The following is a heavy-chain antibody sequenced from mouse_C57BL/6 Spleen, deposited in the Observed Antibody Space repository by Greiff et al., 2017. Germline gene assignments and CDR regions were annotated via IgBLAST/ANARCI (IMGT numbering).Heavy chain of an antibody. CDR2: IDPETGGT. CDR1: GYTFTDYE. D-gene: IGHD1-1*01. J-gene: IGHJ3*01. V-gene: IGHV1-15*01. Sequence: QVQLQQSGAELVRPGASVTLSCKASGYTFTDYEMHWVKQTPVHGLEWIGAIDPETGGTAYNQKFKGKAILTADKSSSTAYMELRSLTSEDSAVYYCTKVYGRGYWGQGTLVTVSA. CDR3: TKVYGRGY.